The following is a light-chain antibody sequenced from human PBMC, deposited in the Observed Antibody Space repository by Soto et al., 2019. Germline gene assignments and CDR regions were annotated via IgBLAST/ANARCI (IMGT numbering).Light chain of an antibody. Sequence: EIVMTQSPATLSVSPGERATLSCRASQSVSSNLAWYQQKPGQAPRLLIYGASTRATGIPARFSGSGSGTEFTLTISGLQSEDFAVYYCQQYGSSPYTFGQGTKVEIK. CDR1: QSVSSN. J-gene: IGKJ2*01. V-gene: IGKV3-15*01. CDR3: QQYGSSPYT. CDR2: GAS.